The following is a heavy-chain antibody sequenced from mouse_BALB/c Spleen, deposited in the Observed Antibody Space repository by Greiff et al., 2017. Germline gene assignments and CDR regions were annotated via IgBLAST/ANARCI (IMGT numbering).Heavy chain of an antibody. CDR3: ARDGNYGEGVYAMDY. V-gene: IGHV1S56*01. CDR2: IYPGDGST. D-gene: IGHD2-1*01. CDR1: GYTFTSYY. J-gene: IGHJ4*01. Sequence: QVQLQQSGPELVKPGASVKMSCKASGYTFTSYYIHWVKQRPGQGLEWIGWIYPGDGSTKYNEKFKGKTTLTADKSSSTAYMLLSSLTSEDSAIYFCARDGNYGEGVYAMDYGGQGTSVTVSS.